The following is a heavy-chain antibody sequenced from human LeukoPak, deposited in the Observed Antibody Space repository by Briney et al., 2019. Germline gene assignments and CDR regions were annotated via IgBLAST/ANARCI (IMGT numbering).Heavy chain of an antibody. J-gene: IGHJ4*02. CDR1: GGSFSGYY. CDR3: ARADILTGYYLV. D-gene: IGHD3-9*01. CDR2: INHSGST. Sequence: SETLSLTCAVYGGSFSGYYWSWIRQPPGKGLEWIGEINHSGSTNYNPSLKSRVTISVDTSKNRFSLKLSSVTAADTAVYYCARADILTGYYLVWGQGTLVTVSS. V-gene: IGHV4-34*01.